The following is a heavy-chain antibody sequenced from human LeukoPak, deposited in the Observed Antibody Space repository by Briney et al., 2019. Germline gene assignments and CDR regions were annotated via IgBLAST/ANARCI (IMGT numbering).Heavy chain of an antibody. Sequence: SETLSLTCTVSGGPISSYYWSWIRQPPGKGLEWIGYIYYSGSTNYNPSLKSRVTISVDTSKNQFSLKLSSVTAADTAVYYCARDFRTTYNYYMDVWGKGTTVTISS. V-gene: IGHV4-59*01. CDR1: GGPISSYY. CDR2: IYYSGST. J-gene: IGHJ6*03. D-gene: IGHD1-1*01. CDR3: ARDFRTTYNYYMDV.